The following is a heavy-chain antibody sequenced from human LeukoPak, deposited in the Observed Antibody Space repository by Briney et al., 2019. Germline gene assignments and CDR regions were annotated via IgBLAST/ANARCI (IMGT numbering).Heavy chain of an antibody. CDR1: GGSISSSSYY. Sequence: SETLSLTCTVSGGSISSSSYYWGWIRQPPGKGLEWIGSIYYSGSTNYNPSLKSRVTISVDTPKNQFSLKLSSVTAADTAVYYCARGISYYDSSGYYTAYYFDYWGQGTLVTVSS. CDR2: IYYSGST. J-gene: IGHJ4*02. V-gene: IGHV4-39*07. D-gene: IGHD3-22*01. CDR3: ARGISYYDSSGYYTAYYFDY.